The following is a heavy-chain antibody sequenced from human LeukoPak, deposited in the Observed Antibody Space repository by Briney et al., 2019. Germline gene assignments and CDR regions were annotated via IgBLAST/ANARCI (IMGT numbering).Heavy chain of an antibody. CDR2: IYTSGST. Sequence: PSETLSPTCTVSGGSISCYYWSWIRQPAGKGLEWIGRIYTSGSTNYNPSLKSRVTMSVDTSKNQFSLKLSSVTAADTAVYYCARSSVVVAANGAFDIWGQGTMDTVSS. CDR3: ARSSVVVAANGAFDI. CDR1: GGSISCYY. D-gene: IGHD2-15*01. J-gene: IGHJ3*02. V-gene: IGHV4-4*07.